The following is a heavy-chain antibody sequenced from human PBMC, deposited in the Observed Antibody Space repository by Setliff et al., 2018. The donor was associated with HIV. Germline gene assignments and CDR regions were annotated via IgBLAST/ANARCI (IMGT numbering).Heavy chain of an antibody. J-gene: IGHJ4*02. Sequence: SGPTLVNPTQTLTLTCTFSGFSLTTSGVGVGWIRQPPGKALEWLALIYWNDDKRYSPSLKSRLTITKDTSKDQVVLTMTNMDPVDTATYYCAHRLSYYDTSGYYSYYFDYWGQGTLVTVSS. CDR1: GFSLTTSGVG. CDR2: IYWNDDK. CDR3: AHRLSYYDTSGYYSYYFDY. D-gene: IGHD3-22*01. V-gene: IGHV2-5*01.